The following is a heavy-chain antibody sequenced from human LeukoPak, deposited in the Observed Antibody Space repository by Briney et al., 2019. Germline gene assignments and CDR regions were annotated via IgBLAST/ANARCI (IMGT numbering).Heavy chain of an antibody. CDR3: ARDLAYGDREYYYYYYGMDV. J-gene: IGHJ6*02. Sequence: ASVKVSCKASGYTFTSYDINWVRQATGQGLEWMGWINPNSGGTNYAQKFQGRVTMTRDTSISTAYMELSRLRSDDTAVYYCARDLAYGDREYYYYYYGMDVWGQGTTVTVSS. CDR1: GYTFTSYD. CDR2: INPNSGGT. V-gene: IGHV1-2*02. D-gene: IGHD4-17*01.